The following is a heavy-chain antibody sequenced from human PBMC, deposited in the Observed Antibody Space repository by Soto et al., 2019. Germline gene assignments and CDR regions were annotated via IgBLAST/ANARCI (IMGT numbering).Heavy chain of an antibody. CDR1: GFTFSSYA. CDR2: ISGSGGST. V-gene: IGHV3-23*01. CDR3: AKSAIAAAPVNYYYYMDV. J-gene: IGHJ6*03. D-gene: IGHD6-13*01. Sequence: GGSLRLSCAASGFTFSSYAMSWVRQAPGKGLEWVSAISGSGGSTYYADSVKGRFTISRDNPKNTLYLQMNSLRAEDTAVYYCAKSAIAAAPVNYYYYMDVWGEGTTVTVSS.